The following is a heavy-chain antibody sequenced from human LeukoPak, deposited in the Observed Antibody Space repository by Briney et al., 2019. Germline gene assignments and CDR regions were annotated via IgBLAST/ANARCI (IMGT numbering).Heavy chain of an antibody. J-gene: IGHJ4*02. CDR2: ISYDGSNK. CDR3: ARGTVTSDY. Sequence: GGSLRLSCAASGFIVSGDFMSWVRQAPGKGLEWVAVISYDGSNKYYADSLKGRFTISRDNSKNTLYLQMNSLRAEDTAVYYCARGTVTSDYWGQGTLVTVSS. D-gene: IGHD4-17*01. CDR1: GFIVSGDF. V-gene: IGHV3-30*03.